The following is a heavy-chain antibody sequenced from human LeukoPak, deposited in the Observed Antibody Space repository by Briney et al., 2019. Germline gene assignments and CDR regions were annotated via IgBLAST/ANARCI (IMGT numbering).Heavy chain of an antibody. D-gene: IGHD6-13*01. CDR2: ISGSGIST. Sequence: GGSLRLSCAACRFTFRSYAMSGVRQAPGKGLDWVSGISGSGISTLYADSVQGRFLISRDNSNNTLYLEMNNLRAEATAVYYCAKDRLKGIAAAGTGWFDSWGQGALVTVSS. CDR3: AKDRLKGIAAAGTGWFDS. CDR1: RFTFRSYA. J-gene: IGHJ5*01. V-gene: IGHV3-23*01.